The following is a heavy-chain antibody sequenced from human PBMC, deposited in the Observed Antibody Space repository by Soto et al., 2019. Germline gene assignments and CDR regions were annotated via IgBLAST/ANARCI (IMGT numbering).Heavy chain of an antibody. J-gene: IGHJ4*02. CDR2: INDQGGSP. CDR3: VSGLGWEL. V-gene: IGHV3-74*01. Sequence: EVQLVESGGALVQPGGSLRLSCAASGFTFSNYWMHWVRQAPGKGLVWMSRINDQGGSPTYADSVKGRFTISRDNVKNALYLQMSSQRAEDTAVYECVSGLGWELRGQGTLVTVSS. CDR1: GFTFSNYW. D-gene: IGHD1-26*01.